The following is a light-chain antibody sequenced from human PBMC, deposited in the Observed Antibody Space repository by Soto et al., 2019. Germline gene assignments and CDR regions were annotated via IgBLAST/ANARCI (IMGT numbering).Light chain of an antibody. V-gene: IGKV3-11*01. J-gene: IGKJ5*01. CDR2: DAS. Sequence: EIVLTQSPATLSLSPGDSVTLSCRTSQSVSTYFAWYQQKPGRAPRLLIYDASNRATGIPARFIGSGSGTDFTLTISSLEPEDFAVYYCQQRSNWPITFGQGTRLEIK. CDR1: QSVSTY. CDR3: QQRSNWPIT.